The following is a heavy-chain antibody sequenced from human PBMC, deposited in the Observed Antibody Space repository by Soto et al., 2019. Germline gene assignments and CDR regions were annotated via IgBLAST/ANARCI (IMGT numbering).Heavy chain of an antibody. Sequence: HPGGSLRLSCAASGFTFSSFWMNWVRQAPGKGLVWVSRIKSDGSSTSYADSVKGRFTISRDNAKNTLFLQLKSLRAEDTAVYYCARDREMTTIGTPLGIGPYYHFGMDVWGQGTTVTVSS. CDR2: IKSDGSST. D-gene: IGHD4-4*01. CDR1: GFTFSSFW. J-gene: IGHJ6*02. CDR3: ARDREMTTIGTPLGIGPYYHFGMDV. V-gene: IGHV3-74*01.